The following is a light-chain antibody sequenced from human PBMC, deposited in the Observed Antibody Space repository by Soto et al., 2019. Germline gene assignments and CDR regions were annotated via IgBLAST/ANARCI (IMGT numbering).Light chain of an antibody. CDR2: GAS. Sequence: EIVMTQSPATLSVSPGERATLSCRASQSINSNLAWYQQKPGQAPRLLIYGASARATGIPARFSGSGSGTEFTLTISSLEPEDFAIYYCQQRTNWQSTFGGGTKVEIK. CDR3: QQRTNWQST. V-gene: IGKV3D-15*01. CDR1: QSINSN. J-gene: IGKJ4*01.